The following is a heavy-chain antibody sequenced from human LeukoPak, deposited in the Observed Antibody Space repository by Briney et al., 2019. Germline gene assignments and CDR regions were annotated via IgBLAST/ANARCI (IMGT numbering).Heavy chain of an antibody. CDR2: IYSGGNT. D-gene: IGHD1-14*01. CDR3: AWGNQ. Sequence: GGSLRLSCAAAGGSVRSNYMTWVRQAPGKGLEWVSVIYSGGNTYYADSVKGRFTISRDNSKNTLYLQMNNLRAEGTAVYYCAWGNQWGQGTLVTVSS. V-gene: IGHV3-53*01. CDR1: GGSVRSNY. J-gene: IGHJ4*02.